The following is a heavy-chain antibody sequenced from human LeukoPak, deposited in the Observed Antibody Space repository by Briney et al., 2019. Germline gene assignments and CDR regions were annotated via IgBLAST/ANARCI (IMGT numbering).Heavy chain of an antibody. V-gene: IGHV3-23*01. CDR2: ISESGGGSYSAGGT. Sequence: GGSLRLSCAASGFTFSSYAMTWVRQIPGKGLEWVSTISESGGGSYSAGGTYYGDSLKGRFIISKDGSTKTLFLQMDRLRADDTGIYYCAKGKVNHLGALDYWGQGALVTVSS. D-gene: IGHD1-26*01. J-gene: IGHJ4*02. CDR1: GFTFSSYA. CDR3: AKGKVNHLGALDY.